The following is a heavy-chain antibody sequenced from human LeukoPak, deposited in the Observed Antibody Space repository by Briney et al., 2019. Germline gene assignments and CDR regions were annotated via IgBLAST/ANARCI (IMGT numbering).Heavy chain of an antibody. Sequence: GGSLRLSCAASGFTFSSYAMSWVRQAPGKGLEWVSAISGSGGSTYYADSVKGRFTISRGNSKNTLYLQMNSLRAEDTAVYYCAKESDYYDSSGYYYSYFDYWGQGTLVTVSS. CDR2: ISGSGGST. CDR1: GFTFSSYA. J-gene: IGHJ4*02. V-gene: IGHV3-23*01. CDR3: AKESDYYDSSGYYYSYFDY. D-gene: IGHD3-22*01.